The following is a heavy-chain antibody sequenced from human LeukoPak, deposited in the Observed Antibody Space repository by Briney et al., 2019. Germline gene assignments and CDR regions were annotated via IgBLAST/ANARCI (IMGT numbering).Heavy chain of an antibody. CDR2: INPNSGGT. CDR3: ASATNYYDSSGYYYGY. Sequence: VASVKVSCKASGYTFTGYYMHWVRQAPGQGLEWMGWINPNSGGTNYALKFQGRVTMTRDTSISTAYMELSRLRSDDTAVYYCASATNYYDSSGYYYGYWGQGTLVTVSS. CDR1: GYTFTGYY. J-gene: IGHJ4*02. D-gene: IGHD3-22*01. V-gene: IGHV1-2*02.